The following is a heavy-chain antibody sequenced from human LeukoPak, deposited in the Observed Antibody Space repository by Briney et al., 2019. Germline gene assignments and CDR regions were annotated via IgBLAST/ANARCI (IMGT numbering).Heavy chain of an antibody. CDR1: GGSISGYY. J-gene: IGHJ4*02. Sequence: SETLSLTCTVSGGSISGYYWSWIRQPPGKGLEWIGYIYYSGSTNYNPSLKSRVTISVDTSKNQFSLKLSSVTAADTAVYYCASGSVDVVPAAIAYWGQGTLVTVSS. D-gene: IGHD2-2*01. CDR2: IYYSGST. V-gene: IGHV4-59*01. CDR3: ASGSVDVVPAAIAY.